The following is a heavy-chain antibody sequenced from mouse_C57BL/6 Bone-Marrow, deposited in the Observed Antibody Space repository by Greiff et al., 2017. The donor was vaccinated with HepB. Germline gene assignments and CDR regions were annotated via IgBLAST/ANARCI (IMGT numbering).Heavy chain of an antibody. D-gene: IGHD1-1*01. CDR3: ARLRGSSYGYFDV. J-gene: IGHJ1*03. V-gene: IGHV5-17*01. Sequence: EVNLVESGGGLVKPGGSLKLSCAASGFTFSDYGMHWVRQAPEKGLEWVAYISSGSSTIYYADTVKGRFTISRDNAKNTLFLQMTSLRSEDTAMYYCARLRGSSYGYFDVWGTGTTVTVSS. CDR1: GFTFSDYG. CDR2: ISSGSSTI.